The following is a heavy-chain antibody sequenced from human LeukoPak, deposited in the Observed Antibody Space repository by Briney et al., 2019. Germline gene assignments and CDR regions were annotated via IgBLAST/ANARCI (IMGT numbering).Heavy chain of an antibody. CDR2: ISYSGGT. CDR1: GYSISSSSW. D-gene: IGHD6-6*01. J-gene: IGHJ5*02. CDR3: ARAECGKYSPFDP. V-gene: IGHV4-28*03. Sequence: KPSDTLSLTCAVSGYSISSSSWWGWIRQPPGMGLEWIGYISYSGGTYYNPSLKSRVTMSVDTSKNQFSLKLSSVTAVDTAVYYCARAECGKYSPFDPWGQGTLVTVSS.